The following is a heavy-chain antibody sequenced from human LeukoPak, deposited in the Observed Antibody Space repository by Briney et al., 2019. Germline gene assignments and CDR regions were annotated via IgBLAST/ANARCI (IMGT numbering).Heavy chain of an antibody. CDR2: IKSKTDGETT. V-gene: IGHV3-15*01. CDR3: AREEGYSGYDSH. Sequence: GGSLRLSCAASGFTFNDAWMSWVRQAPGKGLEWVGRIKSKTDGETTDYAAPVKGRFTISRDDSRNTLYLQMNSLRAEDTAVYYCAREEGYSGYDSHWGQGTLVTVSS. D-gene: IGHD5-12*01. J-gene: IGHJ4*02. CDR1: GFTFNDAW.